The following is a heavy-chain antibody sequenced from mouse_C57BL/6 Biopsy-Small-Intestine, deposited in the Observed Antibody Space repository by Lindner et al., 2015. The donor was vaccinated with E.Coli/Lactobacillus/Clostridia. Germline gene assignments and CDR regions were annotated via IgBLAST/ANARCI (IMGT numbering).Heavy chain of an antibody. Sequence: VQLQESGPELVKPGTSVKISCKASGYSFTDYYIHWVKLSHGNILDWIGYFYPYNGVSSYNQKFKGKATLTADKSSSTAYMELRSLTSEDSAVYFCSGADYWGQGTSLTVSS. CDR3: SGADY. V-gene: IGHV1-31*01. CDR1: GYSFTDYY. CDR2: FYPYNGVS. J-gene: IGHJ2*03.